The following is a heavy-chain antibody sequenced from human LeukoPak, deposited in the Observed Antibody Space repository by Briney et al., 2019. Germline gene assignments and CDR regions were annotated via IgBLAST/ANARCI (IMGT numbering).Heavy chain of an antibody. J-gene: IGHJ6*03. CDR1: GFTVSSNY. CDR3: ARAPPDKRYYYYYYMDV. D-gene: IGHD5-24*01. Sequence: PGGSLRLSCAASGFTVSSNYMSWVRQAPGKGLEWVSVIYSGGSTYYADSVKGRFTISRDNSKNTLYLQMNGLRAEDTAVYYCARAPPDKRYYYYYYMDVWGKGTTVTVSS. CDR2: IYSGGST. V-gene: IGHV3-53*01.